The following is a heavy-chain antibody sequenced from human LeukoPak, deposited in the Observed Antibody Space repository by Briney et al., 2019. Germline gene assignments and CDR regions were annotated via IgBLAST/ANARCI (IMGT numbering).Heavy chain of an antibody. CDR1: GFTFNTYT. CDR3: ARSARLMKGVVEVTALDD. D-gene: IGHD3-3*01. J-gene: IGHJ4*02. CDR2: ITASSTAI. Sequence: GGSLRLSCAASGFTFNTYTMNWVRQAPGKGLEWVSSITASSTAIYSADLVKGRFTISRDNAKNSVYLEMNSLRADDTAVYYCARSARLMKGVVEVTALDDWGQGTLVTVSS. V-gene: IGHV3-21*01.